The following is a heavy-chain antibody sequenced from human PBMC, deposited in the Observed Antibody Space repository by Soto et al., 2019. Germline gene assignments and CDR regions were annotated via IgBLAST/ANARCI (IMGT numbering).Heavy chain of an antibody. V-gene: IGHV4-4*02. CDR1: SGSISSSNW. Sequence: QVQLQESGPGLVKPSGTLSLTCAVSSGSISSSNWWSWVRQPPGKGLEWIGEIYHIGSTNYNPSLKSRVTISVDKSKNQFSLKLSSVTAADTAVYYCARDVVSSSWYGGYYMDVWGKGTTVTVSS. J-gene: IGHJ6*03. D-gene: IGHD6-13*01. CDR3: ARDVVSSSWYGGYYMDV. CDR2: IYHIGST.